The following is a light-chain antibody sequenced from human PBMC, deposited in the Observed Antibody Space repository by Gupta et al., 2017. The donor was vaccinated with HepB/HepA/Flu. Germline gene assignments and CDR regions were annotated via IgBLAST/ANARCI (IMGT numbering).Light chain of an antibody. J-gene: IGLJ1*01. CDR1: RSTVGANH. Sequence: QSVLTQPPSASGTPGQGISVSCSGSRSTVGANHVSWYQQLPGTAPKLLIHKTNQRPSGVPDRFSGSKSGTSASLAISGLRSEDEADYYCETWDDSRSGLYVFGTGTKVTVV. CDR2: KTN. CDR3: ETWDDSRSGLYV. V-gene: IGLV1-47*01.